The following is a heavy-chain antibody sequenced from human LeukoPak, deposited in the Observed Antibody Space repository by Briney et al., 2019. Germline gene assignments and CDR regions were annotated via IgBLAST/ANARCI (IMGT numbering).Heavy chain of an antibody. CDR2: INHSRST. J-gene: IGHJ4*02. CDR3: ARVNTMIVVDY. D-gene: IGHD3-22*01. V-gene: IGHV4-34*01. Sequence: PSETLSLTCAVYGGSFSGYYWSWIRQPPGKGLEWIGEINHSRSTNYNPSLNNRVTISVDTSKNQFSLKLSSVTAADTAVYYCARVNTMIVVDYWGQGTLVTVSS. CDR1: GGSFSGYY.